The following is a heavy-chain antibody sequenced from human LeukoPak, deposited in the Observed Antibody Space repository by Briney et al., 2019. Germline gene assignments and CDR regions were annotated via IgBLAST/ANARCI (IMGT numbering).Heavy chain of an antibody. CDR2: IKQDGSEK. CDR3: ARDFDRLIRKIGRESLYYYYYYMDV. D-gene: IGHD3-9*01. Sequence: GGSLSLSCAASGFTFSNYWMSWVRQAPGKGLEWVANIKQDGSEKYYVDSVKGRFIISRDNAKNSLYLQMNSLRVEDTAVYYCARDFDRLIRKIGRESLYYYYYYMDVWGKGTTVTVSS. CDR1: GFTFSNYW. J-gene: IGHJ6*03. V-gene: IGHV3-7*01.